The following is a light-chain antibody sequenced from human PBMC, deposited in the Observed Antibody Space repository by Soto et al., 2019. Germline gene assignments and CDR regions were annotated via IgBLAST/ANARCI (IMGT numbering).Light chain of an antibody. Sequence: EILLTQSPATLSLSPGERVTLSCRASQSVSTCLAWDQQKPGQAPRLLIYDASDRATGIPARFSGSGSGTGVTLTIISPQPDDSAVDDCQRRTNWLTFGPGTKVYIK. CDR1: QSVSTC. J-gene: IGKJ3*01. CDR2: DAS. V-gene: IGKV3-11*01. CDR3: QRRTNWLT.